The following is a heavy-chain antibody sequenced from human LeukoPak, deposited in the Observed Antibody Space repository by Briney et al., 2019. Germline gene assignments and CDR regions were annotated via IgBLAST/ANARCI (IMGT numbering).Heavy chain of an antibody. CDR1: GYTFTGYY. D-gene: IGHD1-26*01. V-gene: IGHV1-2*02. CDR2: INPNSGGT. Sequence: ASVKVSCKASGYTFTGYYMHWVRQAPGQGLEWMGWINPNSGGTNYAQKLQGRVTMTTDTSTSTAYMELRSLRSDDTAVYYCARDGGSYSGSYSFDYWGQGTLVTVSS. CDR3: ARDGGSYSGSYSFDY. J-gene: IGHJ4*02.